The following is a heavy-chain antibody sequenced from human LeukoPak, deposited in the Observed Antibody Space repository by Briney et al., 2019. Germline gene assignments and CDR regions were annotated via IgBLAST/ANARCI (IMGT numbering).Heavy chain of an antibody. Sequence: GGFLRLSCAVSGFTSSDYYMSWVRQAPGKGMECVSYISSDSSYTNYADSVRGRFTISRDHAKNSLYLQMNSLRAEDTAVYYCVRGGPYGDYDAFWGQGTLVTVSS. CDR1: GFTSSDYY. D-gene: IGHD4-17*01. CDR3: VRGGPYGDYDAF. J-gene: IGHJ4*02. CDR2: ISSDSSYT. V-gene: IGHV3-11*06.